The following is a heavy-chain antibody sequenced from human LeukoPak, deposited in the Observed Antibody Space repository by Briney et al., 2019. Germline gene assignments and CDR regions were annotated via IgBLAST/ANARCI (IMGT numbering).Heavy chain of an antibody. CDR1: GGSISSGPYY. CDR3: ARIAYDALDSYYYGMDV. J-gene: IGHJ6*02. D-gene: IGHD3-3*01. Sequence: PSQTLSLTCTVSGGSISSGPYYWIWIRQHPGKGLEWIGYITYSGNTYYPALNSRVTVSLDTSKTQFSLKLSSVTAADTAVYYCARIAYDALDSYYYGMDVWGQGTTVTVSS. V-gene: IGHV4-31*03. CDR2: ITYSGNT.